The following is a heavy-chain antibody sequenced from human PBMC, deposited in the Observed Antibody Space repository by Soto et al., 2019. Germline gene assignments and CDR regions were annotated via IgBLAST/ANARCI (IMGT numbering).Heavy chain of an antibody. Sequence: QVQLVQSGAEVKKPGSSVKVSCKASGGTFSSYTISWVRQAPGQGLEWMGRIIPILGIANYAQKFQGRVTITADKSTSTAYMELSSLTSEDTAVYYCARDPYYYGSGSYYNVIGYWGQGTLVTVSS. V-gene: IGHV1-69*08. CDR1: GGTFSSYT. J-gene: IGHJ4*02. CDR2: IIPILGIA. CDR3: ARDPYYYGSGSYYNVIGY. D-gene: IGHD3-10*01.